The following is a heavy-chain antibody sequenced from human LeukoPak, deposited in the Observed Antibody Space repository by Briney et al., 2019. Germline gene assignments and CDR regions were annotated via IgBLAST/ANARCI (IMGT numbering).Heavy chain of an antibody. V-gene: IGHV3-74*01. J-gene: IGHJ4*02. CDR3: VRDGQGSTPLDY. D-gene: IGHD2-15*01. Sequence: GGSLRLSCAASGFTFISHWMHWVRQAPGKGLVWVSGISTDGSRPRYADSVNGRFTISRDNAKNTLYLQMNSLRAEDTAVYFCVRDGQGSTPLDYWGQGTLVTVSS. CDR2: ISTDGSRP. CDR1: GFTFISHW.